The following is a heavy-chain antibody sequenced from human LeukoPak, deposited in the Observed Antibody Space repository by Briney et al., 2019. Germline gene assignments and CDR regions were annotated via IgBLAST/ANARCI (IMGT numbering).Heavy chain of an antibody. Sequence: ASETLSLTCTVSGGSISSGDYYWSWIRQPPGKGLEWIGYIYYSGSTYYNPSLKSRVTISVDTSKNQFSLKLSSVTAADTAVYYCAIPDYYDSSGYSSWGQGTLVTVSS. J-gene: IGHJ5*02. CDR3: AIPDYYDSSGYSS. CDR1: GGSISSGDYY. V-gene: IGHV4-30-4*01. D-gene: IGHD3-22*01. CDR2: IYYSGST.